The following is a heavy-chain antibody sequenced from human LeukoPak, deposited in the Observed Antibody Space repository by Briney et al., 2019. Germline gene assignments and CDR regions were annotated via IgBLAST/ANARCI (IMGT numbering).Heavy chain of an antibody. J-gene: IGHJ3*02. CDR2: IKQDGSEK. CDR1: RFRFSSFW. V-gene: IGHV3-7*01. CDR3: ARDAADYGDYFDAFDI. Sequence: GGSLRLSCAASRFRFSSFWMSWVRQAPGKGLEWGANIKQDGSEKYYVDSVKGRFTISRDNAKNSLYLQMNSLRAEDTAVYYCARDAADYGDYFDAFDIWAKGQWSPSLQ. D-gene: IGHD4-17*01.